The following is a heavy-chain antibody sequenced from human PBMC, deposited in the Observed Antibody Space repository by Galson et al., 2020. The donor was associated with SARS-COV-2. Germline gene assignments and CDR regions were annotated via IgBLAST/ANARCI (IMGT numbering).Heavy chain of an antibody. V-gene: IGHV3-11*05. CDR1: GFTFSDYY. CDR3: ARDAAPRPNYSIDV. Sequence: GESLKISCAASGFTFSDYYMSWIRQAPGKGLECVSYISSGSGYTNYADSVKGRFTISRDDAKNSLYLQMNSLRVEDTAVYYCARDAAPRPNYSIDVWGQGTTVTVSS. CDR2: ISSGSGYT. D-gene: IGHD6-13*01. J-gene: IGHJ6*02.